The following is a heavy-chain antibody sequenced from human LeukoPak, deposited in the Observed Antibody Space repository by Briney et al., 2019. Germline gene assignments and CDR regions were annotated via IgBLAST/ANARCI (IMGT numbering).Heavy chain of an antibody. CDR2: ISGSGGST. V-gene: IGHV3-23*01. CDR1: GFTFSSYA. CDR3: AKDLLRKEYYFDY. Sequence: GGSLRLSCAASGFTFSSYAMSWVRQAPGKGLEWVSVISGSGGSTYYADSVKGRFTISRDNSKNTLYLQMDSLRAEDTAVYYCAKDLLRKEYYFDYWGQGTLVTVSS. D-gene: IGHD3-10*01. J-gene: IGHJ4*02.